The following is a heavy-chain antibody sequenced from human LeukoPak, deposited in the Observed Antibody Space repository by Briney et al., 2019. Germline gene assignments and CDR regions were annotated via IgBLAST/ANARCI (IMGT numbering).Heavy chain of an antibody. CDR2: IYTSGST. CDR3: ARWGGVVVPA. Sequence: SETLSLTCTVSGGSISSYYWSWIRQPPGKGLEWIGYIYTSGSTNYNPSLKSRVTISVDTSKNQFSLKLSSVTAADTAVYYCARWGGVVVPAWGQGTLVTVSS. J-gene: IGHJ4*02. V-gene: IGHV4-4*09. D-gene: IGHD2-2*01. CDR1: GGSISSYY.